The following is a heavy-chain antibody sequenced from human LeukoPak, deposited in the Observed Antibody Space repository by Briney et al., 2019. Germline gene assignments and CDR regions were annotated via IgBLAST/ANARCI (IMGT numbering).Heavy chain of an antibody. CDR3: AEGAGSDAFDI. CDR1: GFTFASYA. J-gene: IGHJ3*02. CDR2: INRGGNT. Sequence: PGGSLRLSCAASGFTFASYAMTWVRQGPGKGLEWVSAINRGGNTYYADSVKGRFTISRDNSKNTLYLQMNSLRAEDTAVYYCAEGAGSDAFDIWGQGTMVTVSS. D-gene: IGHD6-19*01. V-gene: IGHV3-23*01.